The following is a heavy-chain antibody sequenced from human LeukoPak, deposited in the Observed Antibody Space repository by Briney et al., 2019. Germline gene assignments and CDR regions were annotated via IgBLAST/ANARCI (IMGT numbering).Heavy chain of an antibody. D-gene: IGHD6-19*01. CDR3: ARDRFIAVAGIDY. CDR2: ISSSSSYI. Sequence: RGSLRLSCAASGFTFSSYSMNWVRQAPGKGLEWVSSISSSSSYIYYADSVKGRFTISRDNAKNSLYLQMNSLRAEDTAVYYCARDRFIAVAGIDYWGQGTLVTVSS. J-gene: IGHJ4*02. V-gene: IGHV3-21*01. CDR1: GFTFSSYS.